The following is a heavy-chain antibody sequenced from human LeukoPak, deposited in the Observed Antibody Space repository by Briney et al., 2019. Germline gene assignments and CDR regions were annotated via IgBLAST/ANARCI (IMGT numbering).Heavy chain of an antibody. CDR1: GFSLSTSGVG. CDR2: IYWNDDK. J-gene: IGHJ4*02. CDR3: AHRRSECCSGGSCYHRRFDY. D-gene: IGHD2-15*01. V-gene: IGHV2-5*01. Sequence: SGPTLVKPTRTLTLTCTFSGFSLSTSGVGVGWIRQPPGKALEWLALIYWNDDKRYSPSLKSRLTITKDTSKNQVVLTMTNMDPVDTATYYCAHRRSECCSGGSCYHRRFDYWGQGTLVTVSS.